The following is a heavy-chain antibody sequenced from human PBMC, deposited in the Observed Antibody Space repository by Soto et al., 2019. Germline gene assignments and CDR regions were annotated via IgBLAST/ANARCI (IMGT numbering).Heavy chain of an antibody. CDR2: VKPRTDGGAI. J-gene: IGHJ4*02. D-gene: IGHD3-22*01. CDR3: VTDRRGYYDTSAHYYYSQ. CDR1: DFSFSDSW. Sequence: EVKLVESGGGLVKTGGSLRLSCAASDFSFSDSWMNWVRQSPGRGLEWVGRVKPRTDGGAIDYAAAVKGRFTISRDESANTVYLNINSLTVDDTAVYFCVTDRRGYYDTSAHYYYSQWVQGTLVTVSS. V-gene: IGHV3-15*07.